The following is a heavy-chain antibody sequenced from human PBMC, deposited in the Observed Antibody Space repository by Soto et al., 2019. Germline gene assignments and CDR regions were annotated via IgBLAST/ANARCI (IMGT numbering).Heavy chain of an antibody. V-gene: IGHV1-69*13. CDR3: ARDKEPPLEVGRIYDFWSGSLITLDY. D-gene: IGHD3-3*01. CDR1: GGTFSSYA. CDR2: IIPIFGTA. Sequence: GASVKVSCKASGGTFSSYAISWVRQAPGQGLEWMGGIIPIFGTANYAQKFRGRVTITADESTSTAYMELSSLRSEDTAVYYCARDKEPPLEVGRIYDFWSGSLITLDYWGQGTLVTVSS. J-gene: IGHJ4*02.